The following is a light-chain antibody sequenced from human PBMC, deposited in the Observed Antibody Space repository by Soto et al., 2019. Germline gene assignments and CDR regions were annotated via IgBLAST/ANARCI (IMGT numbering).Light chain of an antibody. V-gene: IGKV1D-12*01. CDR1: QGIRNW. Sequence: DIQMTQSPSSVPASVGDRVTITCRASQGIRNWLAWYQQTPGKAPELLIFAASSMQSGVPSRFSGRGSRTEFTLTIDSLQPEDFATYYCQQTDSFPLSFGGGTKVDIK. J-gene: IGKJ4*01. CDR2: AAS. CDR3: QQTDSFPLS.